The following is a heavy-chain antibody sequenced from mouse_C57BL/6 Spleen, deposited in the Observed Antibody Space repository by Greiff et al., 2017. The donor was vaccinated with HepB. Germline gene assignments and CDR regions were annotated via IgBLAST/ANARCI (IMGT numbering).Heavy chain of an antibody. CDR1: GYTFTSYW. CDR2: IDPSDSYT. V-gene: IGHV1-59*01. CDR3: ARDGYYANYYAMDY. J-gene: IGHJ4*01. D-gene: IGHD2-3*01. Sequence: QVQLQQPGAELVRPGTSVKLSCKASGYTFTSYWMHWVKQRPGQGLEWIGVIDPSDSYTNYNQKFKGKATLTVDTSSSTAYMQLSSLTSEDSAVYYCARDGYYANYYAMDYWGQGTSVTVSS.